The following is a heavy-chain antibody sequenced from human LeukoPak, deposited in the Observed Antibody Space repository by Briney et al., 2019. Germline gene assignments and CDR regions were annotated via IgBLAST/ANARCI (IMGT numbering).Heavy chain of an antibody. CDR3: ASLGGRLPSYNWFDP. CDR2: INHSGST. CDR1: GGSFSGYY. D-gene: IGHD3-16*01. V-gene: IGHV4-34*01. Sequence: KSSETLSLTCAVYGGSFSGYYWGWIRQPPGKGLEWIGEINHSGSTNYNPSLKSRVTISVDTSKNQFSLKLSSVTAADTAVYYCASLGGRLPSYNWFDPWGQGTLVTVSS. J-gene: IGHJ5*02.